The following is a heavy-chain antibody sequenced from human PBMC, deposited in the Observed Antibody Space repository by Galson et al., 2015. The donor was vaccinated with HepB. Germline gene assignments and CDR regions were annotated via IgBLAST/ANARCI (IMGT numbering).Heavy chain of an antibody. Sequence: SLRLSCAASGFTFSSYGMHWVRQAPGKGLEWVSYISSSSSTIYYADSVKGRFTISRDNAKNSLYLQMNSLRAEDTAVYYCARPRREDFDWFADVWGKGTTVTVSS. CDR1: GFTFSSYG. D-gene: IGHD3-9*01. V-gene: IGHV3-48*01. J-gene: IGHJ6*04. CDR3: ARPRREDFDWFADV. CDR2: ISSSSSTI.